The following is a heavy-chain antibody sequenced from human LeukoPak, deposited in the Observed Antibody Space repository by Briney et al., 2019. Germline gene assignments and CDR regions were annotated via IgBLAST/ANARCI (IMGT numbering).Heavy chain of an antibody. V-gene: IGHV1-69*13. D-gene: IGHD5-24*01. Sequence: ASVKVSCKASGYTFTGYYIHWVRQAPGQGLEWMGGIIPIFGTANYAQKFQGRVTITADESTSTAYMELSSLRSEDTAVYYCARDRYGYPDYWGQGTLVTVSS. CDR1: GYTFTGYY. CDR2: IIPIFGTA. CDR3: ARDRYGYPDY. J-gene: IGHJ4*02.